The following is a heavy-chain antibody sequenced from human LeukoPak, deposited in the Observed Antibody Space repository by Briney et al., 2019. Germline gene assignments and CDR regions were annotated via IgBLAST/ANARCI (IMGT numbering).Heavy chain of an antibody. CDR3: ASGGIYYGAAFDF. CDR1: GFTFSSYD. V-gene: IGHV3-30*02. J-gene: IGHJ4*02. D-gene: IGHD1-26*01. CDR2: IRYDGSNK. Sequence: GGSLRLSCAASGFTFSSYDIHWVRQAPGKGLEWVAFIRYDGSNKYYADSVRGRFTISRDNAKNSLYLQMNSLRAEDTALYYCASGGIYYGAAFDFWGQGTLVTVSS.